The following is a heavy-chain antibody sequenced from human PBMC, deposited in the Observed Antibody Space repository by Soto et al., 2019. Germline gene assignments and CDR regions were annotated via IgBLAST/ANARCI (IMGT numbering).Heavy chain of an antibody. CDR2: IYYSGST. Sequence: QVQLQESGPGLVKPSQTLSLTCTVSGGSISSGGYYWSWIRQHPGKGLEWIGYIYYSGSTYYNPSLKSRVTISVDTSKNQFSLKLSAVTAADTAVYYCAGDMGLETDTFALYFDIWGQGTMVTVSS. CDR3: AGDMGLETDTFALYFDI. D-gene: IGHD3-16*01. V-gene: IGHV4-31*03. J-gene: IGHJ3*02. CDR1: GGSISSGGYY.